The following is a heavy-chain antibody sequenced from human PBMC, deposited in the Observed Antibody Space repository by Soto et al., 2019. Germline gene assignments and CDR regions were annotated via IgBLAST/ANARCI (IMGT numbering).Heavy chain of an antibody. Sequence: QVQLVQSGAEVKKPGASVKVSCKASGYTFTSYDINWVRQATGQGLEWMGWMNPNSGNTGYAQKFQGRVTMTRNTSISTAYMELGSLRSEDTAVYYCARGSITIFGVVIRDYYGMDVWGQGTTVTVSS. CDR1: GYTFTSYD. D-gene: IGHD3-3*01. V-gene: IGHV1-8*01. CDR3: ARGSITIFGVVIRDYYGMDV. CDR2: MNPNSGNT. J-gene: IGHJ6*02.